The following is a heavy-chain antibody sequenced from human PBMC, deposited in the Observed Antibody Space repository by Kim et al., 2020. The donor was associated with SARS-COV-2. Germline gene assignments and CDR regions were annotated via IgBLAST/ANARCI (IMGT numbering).Heavy chain of an antibody. Sequence: ADSVKGRFTISRDNAKNTLYLQMNSLRAEDTAVYYCARGSDYGGNSGSLIWGQGTMVTVSS. J-gene: IGHJ3*02. V-gene: IGHV3-74*01. D-gene: IGHD4-17*01. CDR3: ARGSDYGGNSGSLI.